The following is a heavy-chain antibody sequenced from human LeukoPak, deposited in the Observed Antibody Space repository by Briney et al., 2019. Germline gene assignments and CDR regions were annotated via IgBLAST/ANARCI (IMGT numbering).Heavy chain of an antibody. V-gene: IGHV1-46*01. CDR1: GYTFTSYY. CDR2: INPSGGST. J-gene: IGHJ6*02. CDR3: ARDNGRIVVVPAAIGSKEYYYYGMDV. Sequence: ASVKVSCKASGYTFTSYYIHWVRQAPGQGLEWMGIINPSGGSTSYAQKFQGRVTITADESTSTAYMELSSLRSEDTAVYYCARDNGRIVVVPAAIGSKEYYYYGMDVWGQGTTVTVSS. D-gene: IGHD2-2*01.